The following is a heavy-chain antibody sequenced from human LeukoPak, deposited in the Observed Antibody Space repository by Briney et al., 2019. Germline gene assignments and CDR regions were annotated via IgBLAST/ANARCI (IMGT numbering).Heavy chain of an antibody. D-gene: IGHD3-9*01. J-gene: IGHJ4*02. CDR1: GYTFSGSD. CDR2: ININTGNP. V-gene: IGHV7-4-1*02. Sequence: ASVKVSCKASGYTFSGSDMNWVRQAPGQGLEWMGWININTGNPTYVHHFTGRFVFSLDTSVSTAYLQISSLKAEDTAVYYCARGDWVAWGQGTLVTVSS. CDR3: ARGDWVA.